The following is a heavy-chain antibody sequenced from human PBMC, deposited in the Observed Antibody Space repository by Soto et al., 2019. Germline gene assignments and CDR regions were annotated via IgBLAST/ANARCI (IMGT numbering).Heavy chain of an antibody. Sequence: SETLSLTCAVSGGSISSSNWWSWVRQPPGKGLEWIGEIYHSGSTNYNPSLKSRVTISVDKSKNQFSLKLSSVTAADTAVYYCARRTTQFYSGYYYGMDVWGQGTTVTVSS. CDR1: GGSISSSNW. D-gene: IGHD2-2*01. CDR2: IYHSGST. J-gene: IGHJ6*02. CDR3: ARRTTQFYSGYYYGMDV. V-gene: IGHV4-4*02.